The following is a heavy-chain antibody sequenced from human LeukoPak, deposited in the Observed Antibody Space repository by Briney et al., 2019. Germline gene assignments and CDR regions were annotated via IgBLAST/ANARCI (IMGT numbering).Heavy chain of an antibody. CDR2: IYSGGST. J-gene: IGHJ4*02. CDR3: VRGDYGDYTLFDY. V-gene: IGHV3-53*01. CDR1: GFTVSSNY. Sequence: GSLRLSCAASGFTVSSNYMSWVRQAPGKGLEWVSVIYSGGSTYYADSVKGRFTISRDNSKNTLYLQMNSLRAEDTAVYYCVRGDYGDYTLFDYWGQGTLVTVSS. D-gene: IGHD4-17*01.